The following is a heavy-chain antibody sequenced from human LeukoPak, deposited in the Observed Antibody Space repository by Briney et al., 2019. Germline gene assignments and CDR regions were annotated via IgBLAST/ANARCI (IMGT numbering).Heavy chain of an antibody. CDR1: GGSFSGYY. J-gene: IGHJ4*02. CDR3: ARGRWGYSYGYAY. CDR2: INHSGST. V-gene: IGHV4-34*01. Sequence: SETLSLTCAVYGGSFSGYYWSWIRQPPGKGLEWIGEINHSGSTNYNPSLKSRVTISVDTSKNQFSLKLSSVTAADTAVYYCARGRWGYSYGYAYWGQGTLATVSS. D-gene: IGHD5-18*01.